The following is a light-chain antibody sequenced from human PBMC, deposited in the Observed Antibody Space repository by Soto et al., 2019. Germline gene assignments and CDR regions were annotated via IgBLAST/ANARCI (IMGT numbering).Light chain of an antibody. CDR3: ESWDGSLSAYV. J-gene: IGLJ1*01. CDR2: DNN. V-gene: IGLV1-51*01. CDR1: SSNIGGNS. Sequence: QSVLTQPPSVSAAPGQKVTLSCSGSSSNIGGNSLSWYQQLPGTAPKLLIYDNNKRPSGIHDRFSDSKTGTSATLAITGFQTEAEADYYCESWDGSLSAYVFGTGTKVTVL.